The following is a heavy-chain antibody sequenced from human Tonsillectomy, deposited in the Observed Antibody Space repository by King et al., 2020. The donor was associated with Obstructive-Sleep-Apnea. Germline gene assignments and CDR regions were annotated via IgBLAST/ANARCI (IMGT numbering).Heavy chain of an antibody. Sequence: QLVQSGAEVKKPGESLTISCKGSGYMFPNYWIGWVRQMPGKGLEWMGMIYAGDSDTKYGPSFQGQVTISVDKSTSTAYLQWSSLKVSDTAMYYCARLNYGSANIYHYYGMDVWGQGTTVTVSS. J-gene: IGHJ6*02. CDR1: GYMFPNYW. V-gene: IGHV5-51*01. D-gene: IGHD3-10*01. CDR3: ARLNYGSANIYHYYGMDV. CDR2: IYAGDSDT.